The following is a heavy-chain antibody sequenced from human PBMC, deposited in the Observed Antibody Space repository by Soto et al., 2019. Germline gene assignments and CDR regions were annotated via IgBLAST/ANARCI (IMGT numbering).Heavy chain of an antibody. D-gene: IGHD3-10*01. J-gene: IGHJ6*02. CDR1: GGSISSGGYS. V-gene: IGHV4-30-2*01. CDR3: ASTMVRGVINHYYYGMDV. Sequence: LSLTCAVSGGSISSGGYSWSWIRQPPGKGLEWIGYIYHSGSTYYNPSLKSRVTISVDRSKNQFSLKLSSVTAADTAVFYCASTMVRGVINHYYYGMDVWGQGTTVTVSS. CDR2: IYHSGST.